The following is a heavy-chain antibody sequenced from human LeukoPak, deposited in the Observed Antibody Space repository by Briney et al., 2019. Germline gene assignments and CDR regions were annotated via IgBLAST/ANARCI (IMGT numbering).Heavy chain of an antibody. Sequence: SETLSLTCTVSGYSISSGYYWGWIRPPPGKGLEWIGSIYHSGSTYYNPSLKSRVTISVDTSKNQFSLKLSSVTAADTAVYYCARVKSDSGSYQYYFDYWGQGTLVTVSS. CDR1: GYSISSGYY. J-gene: IGHJ4*02. CDR2: IYHSGST. D-gene: IGHD1-26*01. V-gene: IGHV4-38-2*02. CDR3: ARVKSDSGSYQYYFDY.